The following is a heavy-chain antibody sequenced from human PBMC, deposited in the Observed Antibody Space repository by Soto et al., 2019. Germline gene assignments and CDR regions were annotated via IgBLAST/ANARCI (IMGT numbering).Heavy chain of an antibody. D-gene: IGHD1-1*01. J-gene: IGHJ4*02. CDR1: GFTFSNYA. CDR3: AKDPRGNDSIGWIDY. CDR2: ISGSGGST. V-gene: IGHV3-23*01. Sequence: PGGSLRLSCAASGFTFSNYAMSWVRQAPGKGLEWASVISGSGGSTYYADSVKGRFTISRDNSKNTLYLQMNSLRAEDTAVYYCAKDPRGNDSIGWIDYWGQGTLVTVSA.